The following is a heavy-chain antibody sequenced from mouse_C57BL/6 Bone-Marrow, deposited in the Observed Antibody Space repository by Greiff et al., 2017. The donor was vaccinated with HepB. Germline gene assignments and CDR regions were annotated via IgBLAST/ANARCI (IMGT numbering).Heavy chain of an antibody. CDR3: ARFPHYYGSSRYAMDY. V-gene: IGHV7-3*01. Sequence: EVQGVESGGGLVQPGGSLSLSCAASGFTFTDYYMSWVRQPPGKALEWLGFIRNKANGYTTEYSASVKGRFTISRDNSQSILYLQMNALRAEDSATYYCARFPHYYGSSRYAMDYWGQGTSVTVSS. CDR1: GFTFTDYY. CDR2: IRNKANGYTT. D-gene: IGHD1-1*01. J-gene: IGHJ4*01.